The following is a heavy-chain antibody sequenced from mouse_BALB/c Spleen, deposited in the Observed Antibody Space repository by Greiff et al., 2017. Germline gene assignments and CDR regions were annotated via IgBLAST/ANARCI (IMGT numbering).Heavy chain of an antibody. J-gene: IGHJ2*01. CDR1: GFNIKDTY. CDR2: IDPANGNT. Sequence: VQLQQSGAELVKPGASVKLSCTASGFNIKDTYMHWVKQRPEQGLEWIGRIDPANGNTKYDPKFQGKATITADTSSNTAYLQLSSLTSEDTAVYYCAREAYYGSSYGFDYWGQGTTLTVSS. CDR3: AREAYYGSSYGFDY. V-gene: IGHV14-3*02. D-gene: IGHD1-1*01.